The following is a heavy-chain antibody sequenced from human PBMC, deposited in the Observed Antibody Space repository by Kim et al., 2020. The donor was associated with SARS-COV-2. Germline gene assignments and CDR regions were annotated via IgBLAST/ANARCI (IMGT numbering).Heavy chain of an antibody. CDR1: GFTFRSYE. CDR2: ISGSGSSK. D-gene: IGHD3-22*01. Sequence: GGSLRLSCAASGFTFRSYEMNWVRQAPGKGLEWVSYISGSGSSKHYADSVKGRFTISRDNAKDSLYLQMNGLRAEDTAVYYCAREVVVSPDAFDIWGQGTMVTVSS. J-gene: IGHJ3*02. V-gene: IGHV3-48*03. CDR3: AREVVVSPDAFDI.